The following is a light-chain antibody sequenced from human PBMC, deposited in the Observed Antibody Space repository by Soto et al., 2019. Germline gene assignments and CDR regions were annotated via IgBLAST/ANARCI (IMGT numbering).Light chain of an antibody. J-gene: IGKJ1*01. CDR2: DAS. V-gene: IGKV3-11*01. CDR1: QSVSSY. Sequence: IVLTQSPATLSLSPGERATLSCRASQSVSSYLAWYQPKPGQAPRLLIYDASNRATGIPARFSGSGSGTDFTLTISSLEPEDFAVYYCQQRSNWPPWTFGQGTKVEIK. CDR3: QQRSNWPPWT.